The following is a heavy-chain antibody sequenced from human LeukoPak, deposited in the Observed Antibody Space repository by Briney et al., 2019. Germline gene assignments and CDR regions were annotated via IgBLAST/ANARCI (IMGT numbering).Heavy chain of an antibody. CDR1: GFTFSNYG. J-gene: IGHJ1*01. V-gene: IGHV3-30*18. D-gene: IGHD6-25*01. CDR3: AKDPTSYSSGWYFQH. CDR2: VSHDGSTT. Sequence: PGGSLRLSCAASGFTFSNYGMQWVRQAPGKGLEWVAVVSHDGSTTFYADSVKGRFTISRDNSKNTLDLQMYSLRAEDTAVYYCAKDPTSYSSGWYFQHWGQGTLVTVSS.